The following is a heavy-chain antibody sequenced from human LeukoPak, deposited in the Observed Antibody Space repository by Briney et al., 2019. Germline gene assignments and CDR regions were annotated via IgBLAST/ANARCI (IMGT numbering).Heavy chain of an antibody. CDR2: IYPGDSDT. CDR1: GYSFTSYW. V-gene: IGHV5-51*01. CDR3: ARSLRYCSSTSCYNNWFDP. D-gene: IGHD2-2*01. Sequence: GESLKISCKGSGYSFTSYWIGWVRQMPGNGLEWMGIIYPGDSDTRYSPSFQGQVTISADKSISTAYLQWSSLKASDTAMYYCARSLRYCSSTSCYNNWFDPWGQGTLVTVSS. J-gene: IGHJ5*02.